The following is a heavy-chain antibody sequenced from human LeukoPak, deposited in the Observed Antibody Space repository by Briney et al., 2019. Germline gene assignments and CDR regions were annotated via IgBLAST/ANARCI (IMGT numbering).Heavy chain of an antibody. D-gene: IGHD2-15*01. CDR2: INPNNGDT. Sequence: ASVKVSCKASGYTFTSYYIHWVRQAPGQGLEWMGWINPNNGDTNFAQRFQGRVTVTRDTSISTAYMDLSRLRSDDTAVYYCARGLSGPYYYYMDVWGKGTTVTVSS. V-gene: IGHV1-2*02. CDR3: ARGLSGPYYYYMDV. CDR1: GYTFTSYY. J-gene: IGHJ6*03.